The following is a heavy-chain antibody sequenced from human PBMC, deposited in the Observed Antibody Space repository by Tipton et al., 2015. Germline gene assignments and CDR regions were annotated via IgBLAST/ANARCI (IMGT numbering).Heavy chain of an antibody. CDR3: ATNVGYDTSASAAFDI. D-gene: IGHD3-22*01. V-gene: IGHV4-39*07. CDR1: GGSIFSPFHY. CDR2: VYHSGST. J-gene: IGHJ3*02. Sequence: TLSLTCSVSGGSIFSPFHYWAWVRQPPGKGLEWIGTVYHSGSTNYNPSLESRPTISLDKSKNQFSLKLSSVTAADTAVYYCATNVGYDTSASAAFDIWGQGTVVTVSS.